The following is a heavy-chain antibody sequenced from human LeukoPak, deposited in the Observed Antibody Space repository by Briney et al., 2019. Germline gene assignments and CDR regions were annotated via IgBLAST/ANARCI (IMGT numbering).Heavy chain of an antibody. V-gene: IGHV5-51*01. Sequence: GESLKISCKGSGYSFTSYWIGWVRQMPGKGLEWMGIIYPDDSDTRYSPSFQGQVTISADKSISTAYLQWSSLKASDTAMYYCARTPGYCSSTSCYHYYGMDVWGKGTTVTVSS. CDR3: ARTPGYCSSTSCYHYYGMDV. CDR1: GYSFTSYW. CDR2: IYPDDSDT. D-gene: IGHD2-2*01. J-gene: IGHJ6*04.